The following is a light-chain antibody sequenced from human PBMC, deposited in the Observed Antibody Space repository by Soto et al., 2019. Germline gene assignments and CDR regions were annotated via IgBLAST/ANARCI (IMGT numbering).Light chain of an antibody. J-gene: IGKJ1*01. CDR2: KAS. Sequence: DIQMTQSPSTLSGSVGDRVTITCRASQTISSWLAWYQQKPGKAPKLLIYKASTLKSGVPSRFSGSGSGTEFTLTITSLPPDAFATYSCQHYNSYSEAFGQGTKVDI. V-gene: IGKV1-5*03. CDR3: QHYNSYSEA. CDR1: QTISSW.